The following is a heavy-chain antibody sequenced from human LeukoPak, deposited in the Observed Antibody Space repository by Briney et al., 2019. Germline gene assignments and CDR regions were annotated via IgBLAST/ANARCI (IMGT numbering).Heavy chain of an antibody. D-gene: IGHD2-8*02. CDR1: GFAFSNYA. CDR3: ARVAVSGPTGWFDS. J-gene: IGHJ5*01. V-gene: IGHV3-21*01. Sequence: GGSLRLSCAASGFAFSNYAMSWVRQGPGKGLEWVSSISSTSAYIHYADSVKGRFTISRDNVDNVVYLEMNSLGAEDTATYYCARVAVSGPTGWFDSWGQGTLVIVSS. CDR2: ISSTSAYI.